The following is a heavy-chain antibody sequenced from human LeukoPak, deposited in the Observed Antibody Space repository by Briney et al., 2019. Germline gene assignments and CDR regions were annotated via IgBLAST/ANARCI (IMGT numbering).Heavy chain of an antibody. D-gene: IGHD3-16*01. CDR3: AKDVGWGSYGGNNYHYYGMDV. Sequence: GRSLRLSCAASGFTFSSYGMHWVRQAPGKGLEWVAVIWYDGSNKYYADSVKGRFTISRDNSKNTLYLQMSSLRAEDTAVYYCAKDVGWGSYGGNNYHYYGMDVWGHGTTVTVSS. V-gene: IGHV3-33*06. CDR1: GFTFSSYG. CDR2: IWYDGSNK. J-gene: IGHJ6*02.